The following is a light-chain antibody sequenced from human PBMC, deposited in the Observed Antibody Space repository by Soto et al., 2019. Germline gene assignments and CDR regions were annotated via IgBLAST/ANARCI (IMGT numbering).Light chain of an antibody. CDR1: SSNIGAGYD. CDR2: GNS. V-gene: IGLV1-40*01. CDR3: QSYDSSLSGWV. J-gene: IGLJ3*02. Sequence: QSVLTQPPSVSGAPGQRVTISCTGSSSNIGAGYDVHWYQQLPGTAPKLLIYGNSNRPSGVPDRFSGSKSGTSAFLAITGLLPEDEADYYCQSYDSSLSGWVFGGGTKLTVL.